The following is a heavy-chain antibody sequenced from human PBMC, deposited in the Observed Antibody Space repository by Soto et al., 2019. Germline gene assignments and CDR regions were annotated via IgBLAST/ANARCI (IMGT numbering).Heavy chain of an antibody. V-gene: IGHV3-30*18. D-gene: IGHD5-12*01. CDR1: GFTFSSYG. CDR3: AQGSWDIVATPSDY. CDR2: ISYDGSNK. J-gene: IGHJ4*02. Sequence: QVQLVESGGGVVQPGRSLRLSCAASGFTFSSYGMHWVRQAPGKGLEWVAVISYDGSNKYYADSVKGRFTISRDNSKNTLYLQMNSLRGEDTSVCFCAQGSWDIVATPSDYWGQGTLVTVYS.